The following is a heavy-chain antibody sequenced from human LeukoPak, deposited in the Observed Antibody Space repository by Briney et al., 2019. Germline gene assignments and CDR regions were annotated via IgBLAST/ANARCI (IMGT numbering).Heavy chain of an antibody. CDR1: GFTFCNYA. Sequence: GGSLRLSGAASGFTFCNYAMDWVRQAPGKRLEYVSAISSNGGSTYYANSVKGRFTISRDKSKNTVYLKMGSLRAEDMAVYYCARETRRGDAFDIWGQATMVTVSS. CDR3: ARETRRGDAFDI. CDR2: ISSNGGST. J-gene: IGHJ3*02. D-gene: IGHD3-16*01. V-gene: IGHV3-64*01.